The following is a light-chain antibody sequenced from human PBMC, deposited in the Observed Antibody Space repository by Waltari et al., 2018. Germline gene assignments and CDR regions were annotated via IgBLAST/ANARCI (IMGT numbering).Light chain of an antibody. J-gene: IGKJ4*01. V-gene: IGKV3-20*01. CDR1: QTSRGSL. CDR3: QQYDGSSVT. CDR2: GAS. Sequence: CRASQTSRGSLLTWYQRKPGQAPRLLIYGASSRATGIPVRFSGSGSGTDFTLTISRLEPEDSAVYYCQQYDGSSVTFGGGTKVEVK.